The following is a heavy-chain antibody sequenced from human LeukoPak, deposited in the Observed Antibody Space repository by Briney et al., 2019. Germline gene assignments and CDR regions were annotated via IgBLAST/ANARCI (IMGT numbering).Heavy chain of an antibody. D-gene: IGHD3-16*01. Sequence: GASVKVSCKASGYTFTGYYMHWVRQAPGQGLECLGRINPNSGGMNYALRCKGRVTITRDTFISTSYMEMSRLRSDDTAVYYCARDRLFSYYDYVWGSENWFDPWGQGTLVTVSS. J-gene: IGHJ5*02. CDR1: GYTFTGYY. V-gene: IGHV1-2*06. CDR3: ARDRLFSYYDYVWGSENWFDP. CDR2: INPNSGGM.